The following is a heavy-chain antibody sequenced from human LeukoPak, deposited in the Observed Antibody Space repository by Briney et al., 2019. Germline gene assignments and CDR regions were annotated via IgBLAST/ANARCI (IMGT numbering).Heavy chain of an antibody. V-gene: IGHV3-21*01. CDR3: ARAKLSTSWRVGEFDS. Sequence: GGSLRLSCAASGFTFSSYSMNWVRQAPGKGLEWVSSISSSSSYIYYADSVKARFTISRDNAKNSLYLQMNSLRAEDTAVYYCARAKLSTSWRVGEFDSWGQGNLVTVSS. J-gene: IGHJ4*02. D-gene: IGHD6-6*01. CDR2: ISSSSSYI. CDR1: GFTFSSYS.